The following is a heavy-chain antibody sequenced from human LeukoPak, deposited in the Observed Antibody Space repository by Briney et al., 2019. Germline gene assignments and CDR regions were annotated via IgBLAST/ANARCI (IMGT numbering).Heavy chain of an antibody. V-gene: IGHV3-64*01. CDR1: GFTFSRHA. D-gene: IGHD2-15*01. J-gene: IGHJ4*02. CDR3: ATGGGGNCSGGSCYYRFDY. Sequence: GGSLRLSCAVSGFTFSRHAMHWVRQAPGKGLEYVTAISNNGGSTFYANSVKGRFTISRDNSKHTLYLQMGSRRAGDMGVYYCATGGGGNCSGGSCYYRFDYWGQGTLVTVSS. CDR2: ISNNGGST.